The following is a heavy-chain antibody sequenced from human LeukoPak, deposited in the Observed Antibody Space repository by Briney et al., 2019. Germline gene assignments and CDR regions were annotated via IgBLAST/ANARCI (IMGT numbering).Heavy chain of an antibody. J-gene: IGHJ4*02. CDR2: IWYDGSNK. Sequence: GRSLRLSCAASGFRFSSYGMLWVRQAPGKGLEWVAVIWYDGSNKYYADSVKGRFTISRDKSKNTLYLEMNSLRAEDTAVYYCARDVNLTPDYRGQGTLVTVSS. V-gene: IGHV3-33*01. CDR1: GFRFSSYG. CDR3: ARDVNLTPDY. D-gene: IGHD2/OR15-2a*01.